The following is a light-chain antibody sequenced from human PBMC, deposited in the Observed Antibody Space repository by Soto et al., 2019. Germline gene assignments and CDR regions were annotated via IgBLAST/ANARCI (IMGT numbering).Light chain of an antibody. CDR3: QQYSSSWYT. V-gene: IGKV1-5*03. Sequence: DIQMTQSPSALSASIGDRVTITCRASQFISRWLAWYQQKPGKAPNLLIYQASSLQTGVPSRFSGSGSGTEFTLTISSLQPDDFATYYCQQYSSSWYTFGQGTKLEIK. CDR1: QFISRW. J-gene: IGKJ2*01. CDR2: QAS.